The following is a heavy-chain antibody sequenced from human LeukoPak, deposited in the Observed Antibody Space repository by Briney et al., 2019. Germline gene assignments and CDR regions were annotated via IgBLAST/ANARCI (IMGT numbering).Heavy chain of an antibody. D-gene: IGHD5-24*01. V-gene: IGHV1-69*13. Sequence: ASVKVSCKASGGTFSSYAISWVRQAPGQGLEWIGGIIPIFGTANYAQKFQGRVTITADESTSTAYMELSSLRSEDTAVYYCARDYRRDGYVQYYYYGMDVWGQGTTVTVSS. CDR3: ARDYRRDGYVQYYYYGMDV. CDR2: IIPIFGTA. CDR1: GGTFSSYA. J-gene: IGHJ6*02.